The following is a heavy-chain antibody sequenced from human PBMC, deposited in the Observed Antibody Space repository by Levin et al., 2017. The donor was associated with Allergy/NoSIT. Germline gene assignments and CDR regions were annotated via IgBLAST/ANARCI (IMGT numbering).Heavy chain of an antibody. CDR2: MNPNSGNT. J-gene: IGHJ5*02. CDR1: GYTFTSYD. V-gene: IGHV1-8*01. CDR3: ATIRDLEPPQWFRWRWFDP. D-gene: IGHD2-8*01. Sequence: ASVKVSCKASGYTFTSYDINWVRQATGQGLEWMGWMNPNSGNTGYAQKFQGRVTMTRNTSISTAYMELSSLRSEDTAVYYCATIRDLEPPQWFRWRWFDPWGQGTLVTVSS.